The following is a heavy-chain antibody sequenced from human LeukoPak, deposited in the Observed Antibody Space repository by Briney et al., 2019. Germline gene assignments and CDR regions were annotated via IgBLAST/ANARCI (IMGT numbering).Heavy chain of an antibody. CDR2: IYHSGST. D-gene: IGHD3-3*01. CDR1: GYSISSGYY. J-gene: IGHJ1*01. Sequence: SETLSLTRTVSGYSISSGYYWGWIRQPPGKGLEWIGSIYHSGSTYYNPSLKSRVTISVDTSKNQFSLKLSSVTAADTAVYYCASGFRLRGFSFQHWGQGTLVTVSS. CDR3: ASGFRLRGFSFQH. V-gene: IGHV4-38-2*02.